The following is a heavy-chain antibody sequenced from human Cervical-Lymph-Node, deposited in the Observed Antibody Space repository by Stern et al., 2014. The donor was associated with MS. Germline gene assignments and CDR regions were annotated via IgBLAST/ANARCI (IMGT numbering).Heavy chain of an antibody. CDR1: GGTFSSYA. CDR2: ITPMLPTT. D-gene: IGHD1-26*01. V-gene: IGHV1-69*01. Sequence: QVQLVQSGPEVKKPGSSVKVSCKASGGTFSSYAITWVRQAPGQGLEWMGGITPMLPTTNYAQKFQARVTITADPSTSTAYLETSSLRAEDTTVYYCARGIVVGGTNDERDAFDIWGQGTMVTVSS. J-gene: IGHJ3*02. CDR3: ARGIVVGGTNDERDAFDI.